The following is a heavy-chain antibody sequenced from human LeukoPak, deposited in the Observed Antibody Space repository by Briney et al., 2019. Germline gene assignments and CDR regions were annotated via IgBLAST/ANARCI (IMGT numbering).Heavy chain of an antibody. Sequence: ASVKVSCKGSGYTFTDYYLHWVRQAPGQGLEWVGYINPRDGGTSSPPNFRGRVTMTTDASSSTVYMGLSRLTSDDTAIYYCAREGNGLLSKDLNYWGQGNLVTVSS. V-gene: IGHV1-2*02. CDR1: GYTFTDYY. J-gene: IGHJ4*02. CDR3: AREGNGLLSKDLNY. D-gene: IGHD2-15*01. CDR2: INPRDGGT.